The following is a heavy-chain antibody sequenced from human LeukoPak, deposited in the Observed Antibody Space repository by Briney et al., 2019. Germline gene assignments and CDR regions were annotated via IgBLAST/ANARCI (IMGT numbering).Heavy chain of an antibody. CDR1: GGYITTYY. CDR3: ATLNIESSSGWFFRS. Sequence: PSETLSLTCHVSGGYITTYYWSWIRQPPGKGLEWIGYAYYGGSNEYNPSLRSRVTMSADASRNQFSLTLSSVTAADTAIYYCATLNIESSSGWFFRSWGQGTLVSVSS. J-gene: IGHJ5*02. CDR2: AYYGGSN. V-gene: IGHV4-59*01. D-gene: IGHD6-19*01.